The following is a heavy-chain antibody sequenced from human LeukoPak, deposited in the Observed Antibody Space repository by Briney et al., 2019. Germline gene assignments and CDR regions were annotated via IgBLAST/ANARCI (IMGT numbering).Heavy chain of an antibody. J-gene: IGHJ6*02. CDR2: INPSGGST. CDR1: GYTFTSYY. D-gene: IGHD5-12*01. V-gene: IGHV1-46*01. CDR3: ARDLRGYSYYYGMDV. Sequence: ASVKVSCKASGYTFTSYYIHWVRQAPGQGLEWMGIINPSGGSTSYAQKFQGRVTMTRDTSTSTVYMELSSLRSEDTAVYYCARDLRGYSYYYGMDVWGQGTTVTVSS.